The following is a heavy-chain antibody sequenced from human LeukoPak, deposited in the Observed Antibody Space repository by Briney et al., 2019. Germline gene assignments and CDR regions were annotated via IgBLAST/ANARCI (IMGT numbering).Heavy chain of an antibody. Sequence: SETLSLTCTVSGGSISHYYWSWIRQRPGKGLEWSGYIYYSGTTNYNPSLKSRVTISVDTSKNQFSLKLNSVTAADTAVYYCAREDPQTRVPEGMDVWGQGTTVTVSS. V-gene: IGHV4-59*01. D-gene: IGHD4/OR15-4a*01. CDR1: GGSISHYY. J-gene: IGHJ6*02. CDR2: IYYSGTT. CDR3: AREDPQTRVPEGMDV.